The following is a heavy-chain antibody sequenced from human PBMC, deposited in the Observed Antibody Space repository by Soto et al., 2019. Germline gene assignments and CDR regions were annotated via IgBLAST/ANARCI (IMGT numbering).Heavy chain of an antibody. V-gene: IGHV3-23*01. CDR1: GFSFASYA. Sequence: VQLLESGGGLVQPGGSLRLSCAASGFSFASYAMNWVRQAPGKGLEWVSGIRGSGGSTYYADSVKGRFTISRDNSKNTLYLQLSSLRVEDTAVYYCAKGFAISWQYYLEYWGPGPVVTVSS. D-gene: IGHD3-10*01. CDR3: AKGFAISWQYYLEY. CDR2: IRGSGGST. J-gene: IGHJ4*02.